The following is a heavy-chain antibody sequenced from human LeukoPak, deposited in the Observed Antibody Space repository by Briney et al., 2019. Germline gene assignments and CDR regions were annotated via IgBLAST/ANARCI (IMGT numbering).Heavy chain of an antibody. V-gene: IGHV4-39*01. D-gene: IGHD3-22*01. Sequence: SETLSLTCTVSGGSISSSSYYWAWLRQPPGKGRDWIGNIFYTGSTYYNPSLKIRVTLSVDTSENQFSLKLSSVTAADTAVYYCARRVAGSAYRDYWGQGTLVTVSS. J-gene: IGHJ4*02. CDR2: IFYTGST. CDR1: GGSISSSSYY. CDR3: ARRVAGSAYRDY.